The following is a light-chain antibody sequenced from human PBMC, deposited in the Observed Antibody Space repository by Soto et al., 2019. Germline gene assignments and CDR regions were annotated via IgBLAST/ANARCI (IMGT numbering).Light chain of an antibody. V-gene: IGKV3-20*01. CDR2: GAS. J-gene: IGKJ1*01. CDR3: KQYGSSGT. CDR1: QSVTTR. Sequence: IVLQTSHGTLSLSPGDRFTLSRRASQSVTTRLAWYQHNPGQAPTLLMSGASNRASGVPVRFSGSGSGTDFTLTISRLEPEDFAVYYCKQYGSSGTVGQGTKVDIK.